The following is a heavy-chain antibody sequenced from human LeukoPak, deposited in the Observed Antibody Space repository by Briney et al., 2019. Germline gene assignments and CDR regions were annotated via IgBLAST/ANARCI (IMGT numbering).Heavy chain of an antibody. J-gene: IGHJ6*03. V-gene: IGHV4-34*01. CDR2: ISHSGNS. Sequence: PSETLSLTCAVYGGSFSGYYWSWIRRPPGKGLEWIGEISHSGNSNYNPSLKSRVTISVDTSKNQFSLKLSSVTAADAALYYCARGLNYYDNTGYYPAYMDVWGKGTTVTVSS. CDR3: ARGLNYYDNTGYYPAYMDV. D-gene: IGHD3-22*01. CDR1: GGSFSGYY.